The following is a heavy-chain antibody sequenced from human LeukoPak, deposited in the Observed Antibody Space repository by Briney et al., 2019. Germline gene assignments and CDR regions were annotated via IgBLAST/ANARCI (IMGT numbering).Heavy chain of an antibody. CDR3: ARDLSVSRPLRGIWWFDP. CDR2: TYYRSKWYN. V-gene: IGHV6-1*01. CDR1: GDSVSSNSAA. Sequence: SQTLSLTCAISGDSVSSNSAAWNWIRQSPSRGLEWLGRTYYRSKWYNDYAVSVKSRITINPDTSKNQFSLQLNSVTPEDTAVYYCARDLSVSRPLRGIWWFDPWGQGTLVTVSS. J-gene: IGHJ5*02. D-gene: IGHD2/OR15-2a*01.